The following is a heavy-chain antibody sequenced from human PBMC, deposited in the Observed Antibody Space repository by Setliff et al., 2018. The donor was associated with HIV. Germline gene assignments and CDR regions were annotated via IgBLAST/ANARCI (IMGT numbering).Heavy chain of an antibody. CDR2: IYYSGST. CDR3: ARVGHYFDAFDI. V-gene: IGHV4-38-2*02. J-gene: IGHJ3*02. Sequence: NPSETLSLTCSVSGYSINSVNYWGWIRQPPGKGLEWIGNIYYSGSTYYNPSLNSRVTISVDTSKNHFSLKLTSVTAADTAVYYCARVGHYFDAFDIWGQGTMVTVSS. D-gene: IGHD3-22*01. CDR1: GYSINSVNY.